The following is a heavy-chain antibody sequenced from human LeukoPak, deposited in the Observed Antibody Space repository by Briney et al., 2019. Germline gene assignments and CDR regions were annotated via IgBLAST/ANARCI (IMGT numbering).Heavy chain of an antibody. J-gene: IGHJ4*02. CDR2: ISSSSSAI. D-gene: IGHD6-19*01. Sequence: GGSLRLSCAASGFTFSSYSMNWVRQAPGKGLEWVSYISSSSSAIYYADSVKGRFTISRDNSKNTLYLQMNSLRAEDTAVYYCARYSSGWYYFDYWGQGTLVTVSS. CDR3: ARYSSGWYYFDY. V-gene: IGHV3-48*01. CDR1: GFTFSSYS.